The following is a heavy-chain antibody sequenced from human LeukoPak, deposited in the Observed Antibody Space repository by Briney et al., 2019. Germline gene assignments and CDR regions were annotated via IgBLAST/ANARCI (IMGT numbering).Heavy chain of an antibody. CDR3: ARYVDTAMVLDNWFDP. CDR2: INPNSGGT. CDR1: GYTFTGYH. Sequence: ASVKVSCKASGYTFTGYHMHWVRQAPGQGLEWMGRINPNSGGTNYAQKFQGRVTMTRDTSISTAYMELSRLRSDDTAVYYCARYVDTAMVLDNWFDPWGQGTPVTVSS. D-gene: IGHD5-18*01. V-gene: IGHV1-2*06. J-gene: IGHJ5*02.